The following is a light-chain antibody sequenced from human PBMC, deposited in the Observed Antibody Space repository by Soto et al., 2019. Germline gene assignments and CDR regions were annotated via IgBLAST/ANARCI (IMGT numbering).Light chain of an antibody. CDR1: QIVSSN. Sequence: EIVMTQSPATLSVSPGERATLSCRASQIVSSNLAWYQQKPGQAPRLLIYGASTRATGIPARFSGSGSGAEFTLTISSLQSEDFAVYYCQQYNNWPRETFGQGTKVDIK. CDR2: GAS. CDR3: QQYNNWPRET. J-gene: IGKJ1*01. V-gene: IGKV3-15*01.